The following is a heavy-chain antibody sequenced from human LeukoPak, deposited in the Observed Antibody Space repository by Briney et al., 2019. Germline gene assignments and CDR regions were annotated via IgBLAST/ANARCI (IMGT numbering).Heavy chain of an antibody. V-gene: IGHV1-69*13. CDR3: ATPTSGSYRPPLEAYYYYYGMDV. Sequence: SVKVSCKASGGTFSSYAISWVRQAPGQGLEWMGGIIPIFGTANYAQKFQGRVTITADESTSTAYLELSSLRSEDTAVYYCATPTSGSYRPPLEAYYYYYGMDVWGKGTTVTVSS. CDR1: GGTFSSYA. D-gene: IGHD3-10*01. CDR2: IIPIFGTA. J-gene: IGHJ6*04.